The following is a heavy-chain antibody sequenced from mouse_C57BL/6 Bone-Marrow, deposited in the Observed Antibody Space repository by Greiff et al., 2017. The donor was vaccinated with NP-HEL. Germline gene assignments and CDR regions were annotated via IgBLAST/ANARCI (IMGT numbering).Heavy chain of an antibody. V-gene: IGHV5-9*01. D-gene: IGHD2-3*01. Sequence: EVKLMESGGGLVKPGGSLKLSCAASGFTFSSYTMSWVRQTPEKRLEWVATISGGGGNTYYPDSVKGRFTISRDNAKNTLYLQMSSLRSEDTALYYCARHRGWSSWFAYWGQGTLVTVSA. J-gene: IGHJ3*01. CDR1: GFTFSSYT. CDR2: ISGGGGNT. CDR3: ARHRGWSSWFAY.